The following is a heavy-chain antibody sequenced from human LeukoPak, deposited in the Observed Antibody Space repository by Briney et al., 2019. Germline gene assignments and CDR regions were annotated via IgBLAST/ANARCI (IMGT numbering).Heavy chain of an antibody. V-gene: IGHV3-9*01. CDR3: ARGGYSYGWTIHYYYGMDV. J-gene: IGHJ6*02. CDR2: ISWNSGSI. D-gene: IGHD5-18*01. Sequence: GGSLRLSCAASGFTFDDYAMHWVRQAPGKGLEWVSGISWNSGSIGYADSVKGRFTISRDNAKNSLYLQMNSLRAEDTAVYYCARGGYSYGWTIHYYYGMDVWGQGTTVTVSS. CDR1: GFTFDDYA.